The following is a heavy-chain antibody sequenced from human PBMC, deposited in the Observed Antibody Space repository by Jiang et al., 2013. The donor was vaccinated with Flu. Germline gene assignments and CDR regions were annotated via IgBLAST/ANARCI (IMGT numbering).Heavy chain of an antibody. V-gene: IGHV4-30-2*01. D-gene: IGHD3-10*01. CDR3: ARVNHGGDYYYYYGMDV. J-gene: IGHJ6*02. CDR1: GDSISNGIYS. CDR2: IYPSGST. Sequence: GSGLVKPSQTLSLTCAVSGDSISNGIYSWSWIRQPPGKGLECIGYIYPSGSTYYNPFLKSRVTISIDKSKNQFSLKLSSVTAADTAVYYCARVNHGGDYYYYYGMDVWGQGTTVTVSS.